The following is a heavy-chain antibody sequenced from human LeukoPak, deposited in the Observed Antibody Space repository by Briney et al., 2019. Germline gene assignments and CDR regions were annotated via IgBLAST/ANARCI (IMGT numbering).Heavy chain of an antibody. J-gene: IGHJ4*02. V-gene: IGHV1-24*01. CDR1: RYTLTELS. CDR3: ATASITGTVYFDY. Sequence: ASVKVSCKVSRYTLTELSMHWVRQAPGKGLEWMRGFDPEDGETIYAQKFQGRVTMTEDTSTDTAYMELSSLRSVDTAVYYCATASITGTVYFDYWGQGTLVTVSS. D-gene: IGHD1-7*01. CDR2: FDPEDGET.